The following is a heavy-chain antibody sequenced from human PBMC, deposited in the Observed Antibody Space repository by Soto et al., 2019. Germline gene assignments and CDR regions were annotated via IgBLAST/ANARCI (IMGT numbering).Heavy chain of an antibody. Sequence: LGESLKISCKGSGYSFINYWITWVRQMPGKGLEWMGKIAPYDSYTNYSPSFQGHVTISVDKSISTAYLQWSSLKASDTAMYYCVRPPLSGFGKYPMDVWSQGTTVTVSS. V-gene: IGHV5-10-1*01. J-gene: IGHJ6*02. CDR3: VRPPLSGFGKYPMDV. D-gene: IGHD3-10*01. CDR1: GYSFINYW. CDR2: IAPYDSYT.